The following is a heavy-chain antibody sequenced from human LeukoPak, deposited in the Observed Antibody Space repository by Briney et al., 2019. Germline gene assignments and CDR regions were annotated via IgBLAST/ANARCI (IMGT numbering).Heavy chain of an antibody. J-gene: IGHJ4*02. D-gene: IGHD2-15*01. CDR1: GFTCTNHA. V-gene: IGHV3-23*01. Sequence: GGSRRLSCAASGFTCTNHATSWVRQAPGEGLRWVAVISGGGGTTKYADFVKGRFTIARDNSKTTLSLQRNGLTVEDTAIYFCAKNVVVKRNIDFWGQGTLVTVSS. CDR2: ISGGGGTT. CDR3: AKNVVVKRNIDF.